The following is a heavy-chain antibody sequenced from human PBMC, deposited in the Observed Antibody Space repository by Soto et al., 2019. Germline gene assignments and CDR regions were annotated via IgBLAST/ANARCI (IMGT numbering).Heavy chain of an antibody. CDR2: IYYSGST. V-gene: IGHV4-39*01. Sequence: PSETLSLTCTVSGGSISSSSYYWGWIRQPPGKGLEWIGSIYYSGSTYYNPSLKSRVTISVDTSKNQFSLKLSSVTAADTAVYYCATSYSGSYYEVDYWGQGTLVTVS. CDR1: GGSISSSSYY. J-gene: IGHJ4*02. CDR3: ATSYSGSYYEVDY. D-gene: IGHD1-26*01.